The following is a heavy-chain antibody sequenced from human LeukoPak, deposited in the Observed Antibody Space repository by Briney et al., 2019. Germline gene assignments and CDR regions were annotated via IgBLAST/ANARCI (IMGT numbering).Heavy chain of an antibody. CDR1: GGSISSGGYY. V-gene: IGHV4-31*03. J-gene: IGHJ6*02. Sequence: PSQTLSLTCTVSGGSISSGGYYWSWIRQHPGKGLEWIGYIYYSGSTYYNPSLKSRVTISVDTSKNQFSLKLSSVTAADTAVYYCARDSMVRGVIKGPDYYYYGMDVWGQGTTVTVSS. CDR2: IYYSGST. CDR3: ARDSMVRGVIKGPDYYYYGMDV. D-gene: IGHD3-10*01.